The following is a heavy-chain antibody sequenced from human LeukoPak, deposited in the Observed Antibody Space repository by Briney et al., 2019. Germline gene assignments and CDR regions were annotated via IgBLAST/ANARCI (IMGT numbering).Heavy chain of an antibody. D-gene: IGHD2-2*01. J-gene: IGHJ5*02. CDR3: ARALYCSSTSCSQPPKWFDP. V-gene: IGHV4-31*03. CDR2: IYYSGST. Sequence: SQTLSLTCTVSGGSISSGGYYWSWIRQHPGKGLEWIGYIYYSGSTYYNPSLKSRVTISVDTSKNQFSLKLSSVTAADTAVYYCARALYCSSTSCSQPPKWFDPWGQGTLVTVSS. CDR1: GGSISSGGYY.